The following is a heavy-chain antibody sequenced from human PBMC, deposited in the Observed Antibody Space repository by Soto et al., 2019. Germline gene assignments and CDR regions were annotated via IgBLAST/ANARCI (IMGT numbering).Heavy chain of an antibody. CDR1: GGSFSGYY. CDR3: ARGKRWGYCSGGSCHTPPFDY. J-gene: IGHJ4*02. D-gene: IGHD2-15*01. CDR2: INHSGST. Sequence: QVQLQQWGAGLLKPSETLSLTCAVYGGSFSGYYWSWIRQPPGKGLEWIGEINHSGSTNYNPSLKRRVTISVDTSKNQFSLKLSSVTAADTAVYYCARGKRWGYCSGGSCHTPPFDYWGQGTLVTVSS. V-gene: IGHV4-34*01.